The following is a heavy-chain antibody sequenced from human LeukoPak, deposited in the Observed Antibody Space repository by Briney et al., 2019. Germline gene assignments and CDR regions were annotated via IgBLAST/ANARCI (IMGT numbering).Heavy chain of an antibody. CDR2: IYTSGST. D-gene: IGHD6-6*01. V-gene: IGHV4-61*02. Sequence: PSETLSLTCTVSGGSISSGSYYWSWIRQPAGKGLEWIGRIYTSGSTNYNPSLKSRVTISVDTSKNQFSLKLSSVTAADTAVYYCARDLVEYSSSSGFDLWGRGTLVTVSS. J-gene: IGHJ2*01. CDR1: GGSISSGSYY. CDR3: ARDLVEYSSSSGFDL.